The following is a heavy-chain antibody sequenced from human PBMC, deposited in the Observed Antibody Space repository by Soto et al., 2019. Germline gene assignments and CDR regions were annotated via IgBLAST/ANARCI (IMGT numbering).Heavy chain of an antibody. Sequence: EVQLLESGGGLVQPGGSLRLSCAASGFTFSTYAMNWVRQAPGKGLEWVSLIISSGGSTYYADSVKGRFTISRDNSKNTLYLQMNSLRADHTAVYYFAKAEGSRYGTEYSQPRGQGTLVTVSS. CDR2: IISSGGST. CDR1: GFTFSTYA. V-gene: IGHV3-23*01. D-gene: IGHD6-25*01. CDR3: AKAEGSRYGTEYSQP. J-gene: IGHJ1*01.